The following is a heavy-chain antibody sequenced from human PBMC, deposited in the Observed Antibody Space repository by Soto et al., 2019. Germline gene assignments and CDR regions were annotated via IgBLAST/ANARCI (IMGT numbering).Heavy chain of an antibody. CDR2: ISGYNGNT. CDR1: GYTFSNYG. D-gene: IGHD5-18*01. V-gene: IGHV1-18*01. J-gene: IGHJ6*02. CDR3: ARDPGFGFGFSYAFAMDV. Sequence: QVQLVQSGAEVKKPGASVKVSCKASGYTFSNYGIIWVRQGPGQGLEWMGWISGYNGNTHYEEKVQDRIKMTTDTSTSTTYLGLRSLRSDDTAVYFCARDPGFGFGFSYAFAMDVWGQGTTVTVSS.